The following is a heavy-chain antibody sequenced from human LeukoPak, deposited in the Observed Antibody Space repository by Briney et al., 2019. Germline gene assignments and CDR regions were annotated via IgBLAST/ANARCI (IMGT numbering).Heavy chain of an antibody. D-gene: IGHD3-10*01. CDR2: IYYSGST. CDR3: ARDCNGSGSYAAFDI. V-gene: IGHV4-30-4*01. CDR1: GGSISSGDYY. Sequence: PSQTLSLTCTVSGGSISSGDYYWSWIRQPPGKGLEWIGYIYYSGSTYYNPSLKSRVTISVDTSKNQFSLKLSSVTAADTAVYYCARDCNGSGSYAAFDIWGQGTMVTVSS. J-gene: IGHJ3*02.